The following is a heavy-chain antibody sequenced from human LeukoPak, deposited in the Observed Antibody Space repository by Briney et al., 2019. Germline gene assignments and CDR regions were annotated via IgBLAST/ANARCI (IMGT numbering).Heavy chain of an antibody. CDR1: GGSISSYY. D-gene: IGHD3-9*01. Sequence: SETLSLTCTVSGGSISSYYWSWIRQPPGKGLEWIGYIYYSGSTNYNPSLKSRVTISVDTSKNQFPLKLSSVTAADTAVYYCARGNFDWLLSTYNWFDPWGQGTLVTVSS. CDR2: IYYSGST. V-gene: IGHV4-59*01. CDR3: ARGNFDWLLSTYNWFDP. J-gene: IGHJ5*02.